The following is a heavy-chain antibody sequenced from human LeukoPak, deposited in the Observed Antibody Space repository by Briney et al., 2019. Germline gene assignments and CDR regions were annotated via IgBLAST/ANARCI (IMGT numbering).Heavy chain of an antibody. J-gene: IGHJ4*02. CDR2: ISGSGGST. D-gene: IGHD3-3*01. CDR3: SSLRDDFWSGKAFDY. CDR1: GFTYSSYA. Sequence: GRSLRLSCAASGFTYSSYAMSWVRQAPGKGLEWVSAISGSGGSTYYADSVKGRFTISRDNSKNTLYLQMNSLRAEDTAVYYCSSLRDDFWSGKAFDYWGQGTLVTVSS. V-gene: IGHV3-23*01.